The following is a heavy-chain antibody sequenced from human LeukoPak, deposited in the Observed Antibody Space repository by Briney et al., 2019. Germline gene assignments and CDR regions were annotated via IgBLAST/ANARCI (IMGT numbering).Heavy chain of an antibody. J-gene: IGHJ6*03. D-gene: IGHD2-15*01. Sequence: PGGSLRLSCAASGFTFSSYARSWVRQAPGKGLEWVSAISGSCGSTYYADSVKGRFTISRDNSNNMLSLKMDSLRAEDTAVYYCATHPYCSGGSCQLNYYYYIDVWGKGTTVTVSS. CDR3: ATHPYCSGGSCQLNYYYYIDV. V-gene: IGHV3-23*01. CDR2: ISGSCGST. CDR1: GFTFSSYA.